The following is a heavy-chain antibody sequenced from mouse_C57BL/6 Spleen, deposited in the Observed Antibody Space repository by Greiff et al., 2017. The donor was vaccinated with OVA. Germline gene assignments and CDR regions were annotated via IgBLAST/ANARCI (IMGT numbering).Heavy chain of an antibody. CDR1: GYSITSGYY. V-gene: IGHV3-6*01. Sequence: ESGPGLVKPSQSLSLTCSVTGYSITSGYYWNWIRQFPGNKLEWMGYISYDGSNNYNPSLKNRISITRDTSKNQFFLKLNSVTTEDTATYYCARDRTRGAWCAYWGQGTLVTVSA. CDR3: ARDRTRGAWCAY. CDR2: ISYDGSN. D-gene: IGHD3-3*01. J-gene: IGHJ3*01.